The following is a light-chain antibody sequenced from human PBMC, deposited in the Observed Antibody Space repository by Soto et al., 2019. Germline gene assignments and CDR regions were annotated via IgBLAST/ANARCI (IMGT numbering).Light chain of an antibody. CDR2: AAS. CDR1: QSISSY. CDR3: QQSYRTRLT. J-gene: IGKJ4*01. Sequence: DIQMTQSPSSLSASVGDRVTITCRASQSISSYLNWYQQKPGKVPTLLIYAASSLQSGVPSRFSGSGSGTDFTLTISSMQPEDFATYYCQQSYRTRLTFGGGTKVEIK. V-gene: IGKV1-39*01.